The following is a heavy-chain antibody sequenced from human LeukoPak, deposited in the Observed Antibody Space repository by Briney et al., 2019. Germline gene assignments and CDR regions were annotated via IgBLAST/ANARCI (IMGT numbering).Heavy chain of an antibody. D-gene: IGHD3-16*01. CDR3: ASRWGDAFDI. CDR2: VNWNGGST. J-gene: IGHJ3*02. CDR1: GFTFDDSG. V-gene: IGHV3-20*04. Sequence: GGSLRLSCTASGFTFDDSGMSWVRQAPGKGLEWVSSVNWNGGSTGYADSVKGRFTISRDNAKNSLYLQMNSLRAEDTAVYYCASRWGDAFDIWGQGTMVTVSS.